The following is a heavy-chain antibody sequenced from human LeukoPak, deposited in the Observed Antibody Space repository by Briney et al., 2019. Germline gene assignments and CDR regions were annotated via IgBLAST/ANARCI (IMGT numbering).Heavy chain of an antibody. D-gene: IGHD2-15*01. V-gene: IGHV1-69*13. CDR3: ARVKGYCSSGSCYSDYYHGMDV. CDR2: IIPIFGTA. CDR1: GGTFSSYA. J-gene: IGHJ6*02. Sequence: GASVKVSCKASGGTFSSYAISWVRQAPGQGLEWMGGIIPIFGTANYAQKFQGRVTITADESTSTAYMELSSLRSEDTAVYYCARVKGYCSSGSCYSDYYHGMDVWGQGTTVTVSS.